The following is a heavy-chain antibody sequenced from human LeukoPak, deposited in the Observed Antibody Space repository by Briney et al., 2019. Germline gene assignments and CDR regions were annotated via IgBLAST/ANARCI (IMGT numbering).Heavy chain of an antibody. J-gene: IGHJ4*02. CDR1: GFIFSSFS. D-gene: IGHD5-24*01. CDR2: ITTTSSHV. CDR3: ARAEMTTITFPDY. V-gene: IGHV3-21*01. Sequence: PGGSLRLSCAASGFIFSSFSMIWIRQGPGTGLEWVSSITTTSSHVYYADSVKGRFTISRDNAKNSLYLQLNSLRAEDTAVYYCARAEMTTITFPDYWGQGTLVTVSS.